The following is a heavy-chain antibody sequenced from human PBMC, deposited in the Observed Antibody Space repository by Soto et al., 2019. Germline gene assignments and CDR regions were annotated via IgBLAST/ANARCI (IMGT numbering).Heavy chain of an antibody. CDR1: GGAISSYD. Sequence: SETLSLTCTVSGGAISSYDWSWIRPPPGKGLEWIGYIYYSGSTNYNPSLKSRVTISVDTSKNQFSLKLSSVTAADTAVYYCARGVGQLLHVGMDVWGQGTTVTVSS. D-gene: IGHD2-15*01. CDR2: IYYSGST. CDR3: ARGVGQLLHVGMDV. J-gene: IGHJ6*02. V-gene: IGHV4-59*01.